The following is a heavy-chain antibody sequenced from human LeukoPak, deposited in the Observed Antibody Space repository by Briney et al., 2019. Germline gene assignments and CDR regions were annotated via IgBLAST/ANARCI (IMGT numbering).Heavy chain of an antibody. D-gene: IGHD5-24*01. CDR2: INPISGGT. Sequence: ASVKVSCKASGYTFIDFYMHWVRQAPGQGLEWMGWINPISGGTNYAEKFQGGVTTTRDTSINTAYMEVTRLTSDDTAVYYCAREDGSFDYWGQGTLVIVSS. CDR3: AREDGSFDY. J-gene: IGHJ4*02. CDR1: GYTFIDFY. V-gene: IGHV1-2*02.